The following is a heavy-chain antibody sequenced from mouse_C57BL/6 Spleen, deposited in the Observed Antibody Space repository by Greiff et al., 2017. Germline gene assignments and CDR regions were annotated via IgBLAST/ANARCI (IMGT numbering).Heavy chain of an antibody. V-gene: IGHV14-4*01. D-gene: IGHD2-5*01. J-gene: IGHJ2*01. Sequence: EVQLQQSGAELVRPGASVKLSCTASGFNIKDDYMHWVKQRPEQGLEWIGWIDPENGDTEYASKFQGKATITADTSSNTAYLQLSSLTSEDTAVYYCTTLVTRDYWGQGTTLTVSS. CDR1: GFNIKDDY. CDR2: IDPENGDT. CDR3: TTLVTRDY.